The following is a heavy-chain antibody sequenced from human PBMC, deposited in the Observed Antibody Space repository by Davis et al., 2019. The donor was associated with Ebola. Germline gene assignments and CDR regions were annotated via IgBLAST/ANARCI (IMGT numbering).Heavy chain of an antibody. V-gene: IGHV3-23*01. CDR2: IVVGGGST. D-gene: IGHD3-10*01. J-gene: IGHJ4*02. CDR3: AKDPYYGSGSYYWFVY. CDR1: GFTFTDYY. Sequence: GGSLRLSCAASGFTFTDYYMSWFRQAPGKGLEWVATIVVGGGSTYYADSVKGRFTISRDNPKNTVYLQMNSLRAEDTAVYYCAKDPYYGSGSYYWFVYWGQGTLVTVSS.